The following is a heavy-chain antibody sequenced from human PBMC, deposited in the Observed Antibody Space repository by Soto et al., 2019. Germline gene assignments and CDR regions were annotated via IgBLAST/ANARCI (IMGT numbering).Heavy chain of an antibody. V-gene: IGHV3-21*01. CDR3: ASTRRDGYNNYYYYYGMDV. D-gene: IGHD5-12*01. CDR1: GFTFSSYN. Sequence: GGSLRLSCAASGFTFSSYNMNWVRQAPGKGLEWVSSISSSSSYIYYADSVKGRFTISRDNAKNSLYLQMNSLRAEDTAVYYWASTRRDGYNNYYYYYGMDVWGKGTTVTVSS. CDR2: ISSSSSYI. J-gene: IGHJ6*04.